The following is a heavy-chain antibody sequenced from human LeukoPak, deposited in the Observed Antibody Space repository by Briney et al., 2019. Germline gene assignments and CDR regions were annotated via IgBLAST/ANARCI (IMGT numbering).Heavy chain of an antibody. CDR1: GFTFSSYW. CDR2: INSDGSST. D-gene: IGHD4-17*01. CDR3: ARVAETIYYGDYGDY. J-gene: IGHJ4*02. V-gene: IGHV3-74*01. Sequence: GGSLRLSCAASGFTFSSYWMHWVRQAPGKGLVWVPRINSDGSSTSYADSVKGRFTISRDNAKNTLYLQMNSLRAEDTAVYYCARVAETIYYGDYGDYWGQGTLVTVSS.